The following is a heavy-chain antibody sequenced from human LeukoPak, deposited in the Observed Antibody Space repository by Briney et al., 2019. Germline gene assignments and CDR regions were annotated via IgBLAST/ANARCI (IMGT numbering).Heavy chain of an antibody. J-gene: IGHJ4*02. CDR1: GGSFSGYY. CDR3: ATLAVAVQGDY. CDR2: IYYSGTS. Sequence: SETLSLTCAVYGGSFSGYYWSWIRQHPGKGLEWIGYIYYSGTSYYNPSLKSRVMISVDTSKNQFSLKLSSVTAADTAVYYCATLAVAVQGDYWGQGTLVTVSS. D-gene: IGHD6-19*01. V-gene: IGHV4-34*09.